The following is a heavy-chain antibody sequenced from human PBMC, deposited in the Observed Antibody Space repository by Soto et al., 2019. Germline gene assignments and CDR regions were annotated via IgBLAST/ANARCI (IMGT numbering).Heavy chain of an antibody. V-gene: IGHV4-31*03. CDR2: IYYSGST. J-gene: IGHJ3*02. CDR1: GGSISSGGYY. Sequence: SETLSLTCTVSGGSISSGGYYWSWIRQHPGKGLEWIGYIYYSGSTYYNPSLKSRVTISVDTSKNQLSLKLSSVTAADTAVYYCARDTLGDAFDIWGQGTMVTVSS. CDR3: ARDTLGDAFDI.